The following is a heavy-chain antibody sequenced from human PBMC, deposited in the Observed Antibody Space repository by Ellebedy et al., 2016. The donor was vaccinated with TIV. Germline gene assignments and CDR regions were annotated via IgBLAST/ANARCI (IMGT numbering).Heavy chain of an antibody. D-gene: IGHD2-15*01. V-gene: IGHV3-30*04. CDR1: GFAFSRCA. CDR2: ISYYGRNK. CDR3: ARDSWGGSFLVANYFDS. J-gene: IGHJ4*02. Sequence: GESLKISXAASGFAFSRCAMHWVRQTPGKGLEWVATISYYGRNKFYADAVKGRFSISRDNSMNTLYLQANSLRAEDTAVYYCARDSWGGSFLVANYFDSWGQGTLVSVSS.